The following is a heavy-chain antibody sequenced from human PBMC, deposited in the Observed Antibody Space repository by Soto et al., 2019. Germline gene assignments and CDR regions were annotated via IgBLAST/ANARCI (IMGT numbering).Heavy chain of an antibody. CDR2: IYYSGSP. CDR3: ASGNGYDYPFDY. CDR1: GGSISSSNYY. D-gene: IGHD5-12*01. J-gene: IGHJ4*02. Sequence: QLQLQESGPGLVKPSETLSLTCTVSGGSISSSNYYWGWIRQPPGKGLEWIGSIYYSGSPYYNPSLKSRVTISVDTSKNQFSLKLSSVTAADTAVYYCASGNGYDYPFDYWGQGTLVTVSS. V-gene: IGHV4-39*01.